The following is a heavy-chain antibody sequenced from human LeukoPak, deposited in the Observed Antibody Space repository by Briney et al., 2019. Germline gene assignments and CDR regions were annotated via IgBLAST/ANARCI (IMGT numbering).Heavy chain of an antibody. CDR1: GGTFSSYT. D-gene: IGHD3-22*01. Sequence: ASVKVSCKAPGGTFSSYTISWVRQAPGQGLEWMGRIIPILGIANYAQKFQGRVTITADKSTSTAYMELSSLRSEDTAVYYCARDNSGGGYYYYWGQGTLVTVSS. V-gene: IGHV1-69*04. CDR2: IIPILGIA. J-gene: IGHJ4*02. CDR3: ARDNSGGGYYYY.